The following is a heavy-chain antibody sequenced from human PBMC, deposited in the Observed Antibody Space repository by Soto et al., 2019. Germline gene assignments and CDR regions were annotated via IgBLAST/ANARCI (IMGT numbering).Heavy chain of an antibody. V-gene: IGHV1-3*01. J-gene: IGHJ5*02. CDR3: ARPRGPPFRYAP. Sequence: ASVKVSCKASGYTFTSYAMHWVRQAPGQRLEWMGWINAGNGNTKYSQKFQGRVTITRDTSASTAYMELSSLRSEDTAVYYCARPRGPPFRYAPWGQGTLVTVSS. CDR1: GYTFTSYA. D-gene: IGHD1-26*01. CDR2: INAGNGNT.